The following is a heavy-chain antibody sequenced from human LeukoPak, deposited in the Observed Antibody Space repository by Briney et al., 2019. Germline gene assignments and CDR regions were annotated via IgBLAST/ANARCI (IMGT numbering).Heavy chain of an antibody. Sequence: GGSVRLSCAASGFTFSSYSMNWVRQAPGKGLEGGSSISSSSSNIDYADSVKGRFTISRDNAKNSLELQMNSLRAEDTALYYCETHLGHPLLVDWFHPWRQGPLVPVSS. V-gene: IGHV3-21*01. D-gene: IGHD2-2*01. J-gene: IGHJ5*02. CDR1: GFTFSSYS. CDR2: ISSSSSNI. CDR3: ETHLGHPLLVDWFHP.